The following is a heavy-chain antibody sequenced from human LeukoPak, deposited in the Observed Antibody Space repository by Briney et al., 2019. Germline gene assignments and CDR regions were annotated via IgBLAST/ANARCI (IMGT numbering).Heavy chain of an antibody. V-gene: IGHV3-7*01. J-gene: IGHJ4*02. D-gene: IGHD4/OR15-4a*01. CDR3: ARDTLGEGEDANYAVYYFDY. CDR1: GFTFSDYY. CDR2: IRDAGSAQ. Sequence: GGSLRLSCAASGFTFSDYYMSWIRQAPGKGLEWVASIRDAGSAQYYVGSVQGRFTISRDDAKNSLYLQMNSLRAEDTAIYYCARDTLGEGEDANYAVYYFDYWGQGTPVTVSS.